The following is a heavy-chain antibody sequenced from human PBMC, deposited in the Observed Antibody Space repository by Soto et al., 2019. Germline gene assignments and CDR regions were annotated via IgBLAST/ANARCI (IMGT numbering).Heavy chain of an antibody. CDR1: GYTFNSYG. Sequence: GASFKVSCKASGYTFNSYGISWVRQAPGQGLEWLGWISPYNDDTKYAQRLQGRVTMSTDTSSRTAYMHLRSLRSDDTAVYFCARGGYYDSSGSRNYHYYGMDVWGQGTTVTVSS. J-gene: IGHJ6*02. D-gene: IGHD3-22*01. CDR3: ARGGYYDSSGSRNYHYYGMDV. CDR2: ISPYNDDT. V-gene: IGHV1-18*01.